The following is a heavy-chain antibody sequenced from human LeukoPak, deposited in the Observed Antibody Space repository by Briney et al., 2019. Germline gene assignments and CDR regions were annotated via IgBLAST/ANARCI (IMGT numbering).Heavy chain of an antibody. CDR3: ARSPPTYCYDSSGYPRQAYYFDY. Sequence: GGSLRLSCAASGFTFSSYSMNWVRQAPGKGLEWVSYISSSSSTIYYADSVKGRFTISRDNAKNSLYLQMNSLRAEDTAVYYCARSPPTYCYDSSGYPRQAYYFDYWGQGTLVTVSS. CDR2: ISSSSSTI. D-gene: IGHD3-22*01. J-gene: IGHJ4*02. V-gene: IGHV3-48*01. CDR1: GFTFSSYS.